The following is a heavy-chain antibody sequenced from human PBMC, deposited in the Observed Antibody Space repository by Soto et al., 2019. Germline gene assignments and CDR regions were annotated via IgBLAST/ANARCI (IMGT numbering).Heavy chain of an antibody. Sequence: LSLTCAASGFTFSSYSMNWVRQAPGKGLEWVSYISSSSSTIYYADSVKGRFTISRDNAKNSLYLQMNSLRDEDTAVYYCARDLNSSGWYPFDYWGQGTLVTVSS. J-gene: IGHJ4*02. CDR3: ARDLNSSGWYPFDY. CDR1: GFTFSSYS. CDR2: ISSSSSTI. D-gene: IGHD6-19*01. V-gene: IGHV3-48*02.